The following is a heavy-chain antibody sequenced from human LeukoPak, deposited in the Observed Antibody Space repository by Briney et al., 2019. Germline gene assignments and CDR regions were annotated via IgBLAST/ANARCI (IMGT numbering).Heavy chain of an antibody. CDR3: ARGRRSKKPIDP. Sequence: ASVKVSCKASGYTFTSYDINWVRQATGQGLEWMGWMNPNSGNTGYAQKFQGRVTMTRNTSISTAYMELSSLRSEDTAVYYCARGRRSKKPIDPWGQGTLVTVSS. V-gene: IGHV1-8*01. D-gene: IGHD2-2*01. CDR2: MNPNSGNT. J-gene: IGHJ5*02. CDR1: GYTFTSYD.